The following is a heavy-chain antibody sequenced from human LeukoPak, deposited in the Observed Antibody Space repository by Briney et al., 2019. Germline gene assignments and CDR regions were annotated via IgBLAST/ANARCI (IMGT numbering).Heavy chain of an antibody. Sequence: PGGSLTLSCAASGFTFSNYAMTWVRQAPGKGLEWVSGTSGSGGRTNYADSVKGRFTISRDNSKNTLYLQMNSLRVEDTAVYYCAKDRDQRTQFYYYYYGMDVWGQGTTVTVSS. CDR1: GFTFSNYA. D-gene: IGHD2-2*01. CDR2: TSGSGGRT. CDR3: AKDRDQRTQFYYYYYGMDV. J-gene: IGHJ6*02. V-gene: IGHV3-23*01.